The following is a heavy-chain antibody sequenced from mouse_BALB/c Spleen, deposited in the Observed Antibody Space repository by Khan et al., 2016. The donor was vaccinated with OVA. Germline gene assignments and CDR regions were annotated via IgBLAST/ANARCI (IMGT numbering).Heavy chain of an antibody. Sequence: QVQLKQSGAELARPGASVKMSCKASGYTFTSYTIHWIKLRPGQGLEWIGYINPSNGYTNYNQKFKDKATLTADKSSTTAYMQLSSLTSDDSAVXNCVRDRAYYRTDSWFAYWGQGTLVTVSA. CDR3: VRDRAYYRTDSWFAY. CDR1: GYTFTSYT. V-gene: IGHV1-4*01. D-gene: IGHD1-1*01. CDR2: INPSNGYT. J-gene: IGHJ3*01.